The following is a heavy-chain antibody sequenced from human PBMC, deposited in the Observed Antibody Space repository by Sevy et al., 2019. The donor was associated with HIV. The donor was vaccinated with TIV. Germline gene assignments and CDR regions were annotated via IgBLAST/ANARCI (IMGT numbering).Heavy chain of an antibody. CDR3: VRDGYCSGGACYLLDYYFDL. D-gene: IGHD2-15*01. CDR2: ISTSANTI. V-gene: IGHV3-48*02. CDR1: GFNFSTYS. J-gene: IGHJ4*02. Sequence: GGSLRLSCVASGFNFSTYSMNWVRQAPGKGLEWISYISTSANTIHYSDSVKGRFTISRDNAKKSLTLQMNGLRDEDTAVYYCVRDGYCSGGACYLLDYYFDLWGQGTLVTVSS.